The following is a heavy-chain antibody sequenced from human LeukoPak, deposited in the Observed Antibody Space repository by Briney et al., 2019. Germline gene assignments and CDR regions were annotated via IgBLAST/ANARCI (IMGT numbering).Heavy chain of an antibody. CDR3: AKSRSPGLYYYALDV. V-gene: IGHV3-30*18. D-gene: IGHD3/OR15-3a*01. Sequence: GGSLRLSCAASGFTFSSYGMHWVRQAPGKGLEWVAVISYDGSDKYYADSVKGRFTISRDNSKITLYLQMNGLRGDDTAVYYCAKSRSPGLYYYALDVWGQGTTVTVSS. CDR1: GFTFSSYG. CDR2: ISYDGSDK. J-gene: IGHJ6*02.